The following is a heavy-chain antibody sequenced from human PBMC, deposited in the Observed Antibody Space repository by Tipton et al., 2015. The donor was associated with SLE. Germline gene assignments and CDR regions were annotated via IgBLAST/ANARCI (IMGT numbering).Heavy chain of an antibody. CDR1: GGSTSSGSLY. Sequence: LRLSCTVSGGSTSSGSLYWTWIRQPAGKGLEWIGRIYTSGSTYYNPSLKSRVTISVDTSKNQFSLKLSSVTAADTAVYYCARGVWSGNWFDPWGQGTLVTVSS. CDR2: IYTSGST. D-gene: IGHD1-26*01. V-gene: IGHV4-61*02. J-gene: IGHJ5*02. CDR3: ARGVWSGNWFDP.